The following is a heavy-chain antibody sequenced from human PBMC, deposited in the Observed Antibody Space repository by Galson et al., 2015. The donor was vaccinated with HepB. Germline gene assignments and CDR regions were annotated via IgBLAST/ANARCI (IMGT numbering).Heavy chain of an antibody. CDR1: GYTFTGYY. D-gene: IGHD6-19*01. Sequence: SVKVSCKASGYTFTGYYMHWVRQAPGQGLEWMGWINPNSGGTNYAQKFQGRVTMTRDTSISTAYMELSRLRSDDTDVYYCAREDSSGLRGSSSYFDYWGQGTLVTVSS. CDR2: INPNSGGT. CDR3: AREDSSGLRGSSSYFDY. V-gene: IGHV1-2*02. J-gene: IGHJ4*02.